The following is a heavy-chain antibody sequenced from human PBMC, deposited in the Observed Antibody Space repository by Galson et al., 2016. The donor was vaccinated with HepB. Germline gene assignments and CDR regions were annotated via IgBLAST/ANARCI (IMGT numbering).Heavy chain of an antibody. V-gene: IGHV3-30*18. CDR3: AKRHEYCPPVGCSVDY. Sequence: SLRLSCAASGFTFSQRGMRWVRQAPGKGLEWVAADSMDGRRKFYADSVKGRFTISRDNSNNMLFLQMSSLRVDDTAVYYCAKRHEYCPPVGCSVDYWGQGTLVSVSS. CDR2: DSMDGRRK. J-gene: IGHJ4*02. D-gene: IGHD2/OR15-2a*01. CDR1: GFTFSQRG.